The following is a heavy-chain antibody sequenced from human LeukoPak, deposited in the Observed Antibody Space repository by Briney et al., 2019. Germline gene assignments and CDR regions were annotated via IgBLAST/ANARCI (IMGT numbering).Heavy chain of an antibody. D-gene: IGHD6-6*01. V-gene: IGHV3-7*01. CDR1: GFTFSSYW. J-gene: IGHJ4*02. Sequence: GGSLRLSCAASGFTFSSYWTSWVRQAPGKGLEWVANIKQDGSEKYYVDSVKGRFTISRDNAKNSLYLQMNSLRAEDTAVYYCARDVLDYWGQGTLVTVSS. CDR3: ARDVLDY. CDR2: IKQDGSEK.